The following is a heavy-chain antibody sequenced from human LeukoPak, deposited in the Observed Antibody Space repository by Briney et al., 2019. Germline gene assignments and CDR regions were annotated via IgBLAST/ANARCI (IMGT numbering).Heavy chain of an antibody. CDR1: GFTFSSYE. Sequence: GGSLRLSCAASGFTFSSYEMNWVRQAPGKGLEWVSYISSSGSTIYYADSVKGRFTISRDNAKNSLYLQMNSLRAEDTAVYYCAELGITMIGGVWGKGTTVTIPS. V-gene: IGHV3-48*03. J-gene: IGHJ6*04. CDR2: ISSSGSTI. CDR3: AELGITMIGGV. D-gene: IGHD3-10*02.